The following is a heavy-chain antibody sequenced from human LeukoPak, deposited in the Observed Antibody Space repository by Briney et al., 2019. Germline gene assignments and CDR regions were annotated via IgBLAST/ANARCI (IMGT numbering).Heavy chain of an antibody. CDR2: IIPIFGTA. CDR1: GGTFSSYA. Sequence: SVKVSCKASGGTFSSYAISWVRQAPGQGLEWMGGIIPIFGTANYAQKFQGRVTITADKSTSTAYMELSSLRSEDTAVYYCARDGTYCSGGSCYFPSNWFDPWGQGTLVTVSS. D-gene: IGHD2-15*01. J-gene: IGHJ5*02. V-gene: IGHV1-69*06. CDR3: ARDGTYCSGGSCYFPSNWFDP.